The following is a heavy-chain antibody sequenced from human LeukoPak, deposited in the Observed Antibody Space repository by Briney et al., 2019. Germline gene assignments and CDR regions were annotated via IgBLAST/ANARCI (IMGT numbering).Heavy chain of an antibody. J-gene: IGHJ4*02. CDR2: IFSDGNT. CDR1: GFTVSSNY. D-gene: IGHD6-25*01. Sequence: GGSLRLSCAASGFTVSSNYMNWVRQAPGKGLEWVSIIFSDGNTYYADCVKGRFTISRDNSKNTLYLQMNSLRAEDTAVYYCAGGRLRANFDYWGQGTLVTVSS. CDR3: AGGRLRANFDY. V-gene: IGHV3-66*01.